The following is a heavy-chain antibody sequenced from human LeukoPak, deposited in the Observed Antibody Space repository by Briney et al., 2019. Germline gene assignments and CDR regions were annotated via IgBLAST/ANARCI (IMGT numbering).Heavy chain of an antibody. J-gene: IGHJ3*02. CDR2: IYPGDSDT. CDR1: GYIFTSYW. V-gene: IGHV5-51*01. Sequence: GESLKISCKASGYIFTSYWIGWVRQMPGKGLEWMGIIYPGDSDTRYSPSFQGQVTISADKSISTAYLQWSSLKASDTAMYYCARLGSSGTDAFDIWGQGTMVTVSS. CDR3: ARLGSSGTDAFDI. D-gene: IGHD6-19*01.